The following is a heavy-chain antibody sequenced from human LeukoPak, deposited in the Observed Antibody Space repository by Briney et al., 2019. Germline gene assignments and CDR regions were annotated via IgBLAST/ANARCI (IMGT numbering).Heavy chain of an antibody. D-gene: IGHD3-10*01. V-gene: IGHV3-33*01. J-gene: IGHJ4*02. CDR3: ARDSTMVRGVIGPFDY. Sequence: GRSLRLSCAASGFTFSSYSMHWVRQAPGKGLEWVAVIWYDGSNKYYADSVKGRFTISRDNSKNTLYLQMNSLRAEDTAVYYCARDSTMVRGVIGPFDYWGQGTLVTVSS. CDR2: IWYDGSNK. CDR1: GFTFSSYS.